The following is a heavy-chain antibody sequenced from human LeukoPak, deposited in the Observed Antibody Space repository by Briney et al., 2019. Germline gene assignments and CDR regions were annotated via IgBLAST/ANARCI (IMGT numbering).Heavy chain of an antibody. V-gene: IGHV4-4*02. CDR1: GGSISSSNW. D-gene: IGHD6-19*01. Sequence: SETLSLTCAVSGGSISSSNWWSWVRQPPGRGLEWIGEIYHSGSTNYNPSLKSRVTISVDKSKNQSSLKLSSVTAADTAVYYCARQSGWFYYYMDVWGKGTTATVSS. CDR3: ARQSGWFYYYMDV. CDR2: IYHSGST. J-gene: IGHJ6*03.